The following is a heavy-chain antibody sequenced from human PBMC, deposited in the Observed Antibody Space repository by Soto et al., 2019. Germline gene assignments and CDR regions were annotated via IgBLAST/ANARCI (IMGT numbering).Heavy chain of an antibody. CDR1: GFTFSSYG. D-gene: IGHD6-13*01. J-gene: IGHJ4*02. V-gene: IGHV3-NL1*01. Sequence: GGSLRLSCAASGFTFSSYGMHWVRQAPGKGLEWVSVIYSGGSTYYADSVKGRFTISRDNSKNTLYLQMNSLRAEDTAVYYCANIAAAGTFDYWGQGTLVTVSS. CDR2: IYSGGST. CDR3: ANIAAAGTFDY.